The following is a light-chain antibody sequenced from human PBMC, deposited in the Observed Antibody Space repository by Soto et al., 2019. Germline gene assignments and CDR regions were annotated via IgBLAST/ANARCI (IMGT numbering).Light chain of an antibody. CDR1: SSDVGGYKY. CDR2: EVT. Sequence: QSALTQPASVSGSPGQSITISCTGTSSDVGGYKYVSWYQQHPGKAPKLMIYEVTNRPSGVSTRFSGSRSGNTASLTISGLQAEDEADYYCSSSTTSNTLYVFGTGTKVTV. J-gene: IGLJ1*01. CDR3: SSSTTSNTLYV. V-gene: IGLV2-14*01.